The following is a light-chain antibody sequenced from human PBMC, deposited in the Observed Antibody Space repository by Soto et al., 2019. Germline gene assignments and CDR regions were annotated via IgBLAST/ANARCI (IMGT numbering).Light chain of an antibody. Sequence: QPVLTQSPSASDSLGASVKLTCTLSSGHSNYAIAWHQQQSEKGPRYLMKVNSDGSHSKGDGIPDRFSGSSSGAERYLSISSLQSEDEADYYCQTWATGSYVFGTGTKVTVL. V-gene: IGLV4-69*01. J-gene: IGLJ1*01. CDR3: QTWATGSYV. CDR1: SGHSNYA. CDR2: VNSDGSH.